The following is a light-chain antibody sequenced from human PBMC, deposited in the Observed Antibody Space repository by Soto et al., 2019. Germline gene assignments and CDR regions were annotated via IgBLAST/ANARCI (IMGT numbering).Light chain of an antibody. CDR1: QSISRY. CDR2: GAN. V-gene: IGKV1-5*01. CDR3: QQYNSYS. J-gene: IGKJ1*01. Sequence: DIQLTQSPSSLSASVGDRITITCRSSQSISRYLNWYQQRPGTAPKVLIFGANSLQSGVPSRFSGSGSGTEFTLTISSLQPDDFATYYCQQYNSYSFGQGTKVDI.